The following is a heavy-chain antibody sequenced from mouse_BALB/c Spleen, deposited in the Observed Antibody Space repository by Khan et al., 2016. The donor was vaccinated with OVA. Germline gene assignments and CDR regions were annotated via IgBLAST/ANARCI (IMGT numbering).Heavy chain of an antibody. V-gene: IGHV1-5*01. J-gene: IGHJ2*01. CDR1: GYTFTNYW. Sequence: VQLQQSGTVLARPGASVKMSCKGSGYTFTNYWMHWVKQRPGQGLEWIGVIYPGNSDTNYNQNFKGKAKLTAVTSTSTAYMELNSLTNEDSAVYYCTRNGFGNYESWDYCGQGTTLTVSS. CDR2: IYPGNSDT. CDR3: TRNGFGNYESWDY. D-gene: IGHD2-1*01.